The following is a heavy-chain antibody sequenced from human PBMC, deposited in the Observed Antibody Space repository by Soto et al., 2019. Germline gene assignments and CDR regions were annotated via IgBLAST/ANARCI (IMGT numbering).Heavy chain of an antibody. D-gene: IGHD3-3*01. Sequence: PSETLSLTCPVAGGSISSYDWRWILKPPGKGLEWIGYIHYSGSTKYNPSLKSRVTISADTSKNQFSLKLSSVTAADTAVYYCARGHYDFWSGYFATIDYWGQGTLVTVS. CDR3: ARGHYDFWSGYFATIDY. CDR1: GGSISSYD. CDR2: IHYSGST. V-gene: IGHV4-59*08. J-gene: IGHJ4*02.